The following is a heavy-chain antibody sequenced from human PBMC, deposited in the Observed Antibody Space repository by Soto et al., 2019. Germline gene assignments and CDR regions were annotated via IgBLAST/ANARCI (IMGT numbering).Heavy chain of an antibody. Sequence: QVQLQESGPGLVKPSQTLSLTCTVSGGSISSGGYYWSWIRQHPGKGLEWIGYIYYSGSTYYNPSLTSRVTISVDTSKNQFSLKLSSVTAADTAVYYCVTGLGRGVTTTGGFDYWGQGTLVTVSS. D-gene: IGHD4-17*01. J-gene: IGHJ4*02. CDR1: GGSISSGGYY. V-gene: IGHV4-31*03. CDR3: VTGLGRGVTTTGGFDY. CDR2: IYYSGST.